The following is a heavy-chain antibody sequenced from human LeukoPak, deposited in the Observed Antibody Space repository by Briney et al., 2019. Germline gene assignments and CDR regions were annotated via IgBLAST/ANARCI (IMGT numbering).Heavy chain of an antibody. V-gene: IGHV3-23*01. J-gene: IGHJ4*02. CDR1: GCTFSDYA. Sequence: GGSLRLSCAASGCTFSDYAMSWVRQAPEKGLKWVSSISGNGVGTYYADSVKGRFTISRDNPKSMLHLQMNSLSAEDAVVFYCTKDLRTVTTSDYWGQGTLVTVSS. D-gene: IGHD4-17*01. CDR2: ISGNGVGT. CDR3: TKDLRTVTTSDY.